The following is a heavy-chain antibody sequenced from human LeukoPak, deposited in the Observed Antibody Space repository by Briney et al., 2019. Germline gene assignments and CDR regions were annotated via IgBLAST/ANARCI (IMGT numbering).Heavy chain of an antibody. CDR3: ARPYYYNSRIDP. CDR1: GVSISSGVYY. D-gene: IGHD3-22*01. CDR2: RYSSGST. J-gene: IGHJ5*02. Sequence: PSETLSLTCTVSGVSISSGVYYWSWIRQPPGKGLEWIGYRYSSGSTYYDPSLKSRATISVDTSKNQFSLKLSSVTAADTAVYYCARPYYYNSRIDPWGQGTLVTVSS. V-gene: IGHV4-30-4*01.